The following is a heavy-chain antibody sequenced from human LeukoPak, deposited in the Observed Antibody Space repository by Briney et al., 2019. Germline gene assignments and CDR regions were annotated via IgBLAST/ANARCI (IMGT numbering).Heavy chain of an antibody. CDR2: MNPNSGNT. D-gene: IGHD1-1*01. Sequence: ASVKVSCKASGYTFTSYDINWVRQATGQGLEWMGWMNPNSGNTGYAQKLQGRVTMTRNTSISTAYMELSSLRSEDTAVYYCARNVEAIKYDRYYYYMDVWGKGTTVTVSS. CDR3: ARNVEAIKYDRYYYYMDV. CDR1: GYTFTSYD. V-gene: IGHV1-8*01. J-gene: IGHJ6*03.